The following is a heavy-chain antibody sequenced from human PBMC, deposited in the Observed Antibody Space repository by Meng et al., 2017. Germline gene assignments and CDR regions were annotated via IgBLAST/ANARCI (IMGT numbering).Heavy chain of an antibody. CDR3: ARERDIVLMTYYYYGMDV. V-gene: IGHV1-18*01. CDR2: ISAYNGNT. CDR1: GYTFTSYG. J-gene: IGHJ6*02. Sequence: ASVKVSCKASGYTFTSYGSSWVRQAPGQGLEWMGWISAYNGNTNYAQKLQGRVTMTTDTSTSTAYMELRSLRSDDTAVYYCARERDIVLMTYYYYGMDVWGQGTTVTVSS. D-gene: IGHD2-8*01.